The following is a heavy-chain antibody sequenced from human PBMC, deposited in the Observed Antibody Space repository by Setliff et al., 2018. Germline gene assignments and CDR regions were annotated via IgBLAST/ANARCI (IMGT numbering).Heavy chain of an antibody. Sequence: SETLSLTCTVSGDSIINYYWSWIRQPPGKGLEWIGNIYSSGSTNYNPSLKSRVTISVDTSKNQFSLNLSSVTVADTAVYYCARGLHSGTYWGTRPLGLDYWGQGSLVTVSS. CDR1: GDSIINYY. D-gene: IGHD1-26*01. CDR3: ARGLHSGTYWGTRPLGLDY. V-gene: IGHV4-4*08. CDR2: IYSSGST. J-gene: IGHJ4*02.